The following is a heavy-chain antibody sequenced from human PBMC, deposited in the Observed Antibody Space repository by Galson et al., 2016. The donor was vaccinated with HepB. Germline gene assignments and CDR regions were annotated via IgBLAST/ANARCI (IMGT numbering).Heavy chain of an antibody. Sequence: SLRLSCAASGFTFSIYEMNWVRQAPGKGLEWVSYIGSSGPSIFYADSVRGRFTVSRDNAKKSLFLQMNSLRADETAVYYCVRLTEGRGYFVDSWGQGTLVTVAS. CDR1: GFTFSIYE. CDR3: VRLTEGRGYFVDS. J-gene: IGHJ4*02. V-gene: IGHV3-48*03. D-gene: IGHD3-22*01. CDR2: IGSSGPSI.